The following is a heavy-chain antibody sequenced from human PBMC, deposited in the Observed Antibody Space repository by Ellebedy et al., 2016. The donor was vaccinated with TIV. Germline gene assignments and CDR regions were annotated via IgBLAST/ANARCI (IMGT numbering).Heavy chain of an antibody. Sequence: AASVKVSCKASAYTFTNYGISWVRQAPGQGPEWMGWISPFNGDTNYAQNVQDRLTLTTDTSTNTAYMELTNLRSDDTAIYYCVRETPRISFGGVVVVRWFDPWGQGTLVTVSS. V-gene: IGHV1-18*01. J-gene: IGHJ5*02. D-gene: IGHD3-16*02. CDR1: AYTFTNYG. CDR2: ISPFNGDT. CDR3: VRETPRISFGGVVVVRWFDP.